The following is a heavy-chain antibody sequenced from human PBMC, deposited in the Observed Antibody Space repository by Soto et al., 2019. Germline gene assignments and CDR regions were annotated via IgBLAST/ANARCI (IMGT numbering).Heavy chain of an antibody. V-gene: IGHV3-23*01. CDR3: AKSAGYESLVVSNT. D-gene: IGHD5-12*01. Sequence: EVQLLESGGGLVKPGGSLRLSCAASGFSISSYAMNWVRQAPGKGLEWVSVISGSDTFYADSVKGRFTISRDNSKNTLYLQMDSLTAEDTAVYFCAKSAGYESLVVSNTWGQGTLVTVSS. CDR1: GFSISSYA. J-gene: IGHJ4*02. CDR2: ISGSDT.